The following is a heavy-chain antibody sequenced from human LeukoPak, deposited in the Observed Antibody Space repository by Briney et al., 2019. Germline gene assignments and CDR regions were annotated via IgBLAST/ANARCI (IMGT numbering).Heavy chain of an antibody. CDR1: GFTFSSSA. CDR3: AKGGGSYYRGSFDY. CDR2: ISASGGST. J-gene: IGHJ4*02. Sequence: GGSLRLSCAASGFTFSSSAMSWVRQVPGKGLEWVSGISASGGSTYYADSVKGRFTISRDNSKNTLYLQMNSLRAEDTAIYYCAKGGGSYYRGSFDYWGQGTLVTVSS. D-gene: IGHD1-26*01. V-gene: IGHV3-23*01.